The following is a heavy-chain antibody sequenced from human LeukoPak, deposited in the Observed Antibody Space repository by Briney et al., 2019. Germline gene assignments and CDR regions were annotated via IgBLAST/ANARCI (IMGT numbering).Heavy chain of an antibody. J-gene: IGHJ4*02. CDR3: ARDRTYYDILTGYYNLHYFDY. CDR2: ISGDAGST. D-gene: IGHD3-9*01. V-gene: IGHV3-23*01. Sequence: GGSLRLSCAASGFTFSNYAMSWVRQAPGKGLDWVSAISGDAGSTFYADSVKGRFTVSRDNSKNTLYLQMNSLRAEDTAVYYCARDRTYYDILTGYYNLHYFDYWGQGTLVTVSS. CDR1: GFTFSNYA.